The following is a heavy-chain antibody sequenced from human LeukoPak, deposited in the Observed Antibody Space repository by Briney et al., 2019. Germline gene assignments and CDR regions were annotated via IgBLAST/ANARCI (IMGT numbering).Heavy chain of an antibody. CDR1: GFTFSSYA. D-gene: IGHD3-22*01. CDR2: ISYDGSNK. V-gene: IGHV3-30-3*01. Sequence: GRSLRLSCAASGFTFSSYAMHWVRQAPGKGLEWVAVISYDGSNKYYADSVKGRFTISRDNSKNTLYLQMNSLRAEDTAVYYCAKEYDSSGYYYSFDYWGQGTLVTVSS. CDR3: AKEYDSSGYYYSFDY. J-gene: IGHJ4*02.